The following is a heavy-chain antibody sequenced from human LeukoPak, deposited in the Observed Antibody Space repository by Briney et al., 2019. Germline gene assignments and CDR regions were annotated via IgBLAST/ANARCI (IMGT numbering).Heavy chain of an antibody. CDR2: ISSSSSYI. J-gene: IGHJ4*02. D-gene: IGHD3-10*01. Sequence: KSGGSLRLSCAASGFTFSSYNMNWVGQPPGKGLEGVSSISSSSSYIYYADSVKGRFTISRDNAKNSLYLQMNSLRAEDTAVYYCARDSYYGSGHHFDYWGQGTLVTVSS. CDR3: ARDSYYGSGHHFDY. CDR1: GFTFSSYN. V-gene: IGHV3-21*01.